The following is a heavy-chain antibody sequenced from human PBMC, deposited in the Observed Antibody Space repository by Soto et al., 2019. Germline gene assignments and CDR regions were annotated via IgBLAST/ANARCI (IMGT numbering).Heavy chain of an antibody. V-gene: IGHV3-15*01. Sequence: PEGSLRLSCVASGFTFSNAWMSWVRQAPGKGLEWVGRIKGKTDGGTTDYAAPVKGRFTISRHDSKNTLYLQMNSLKTEDTAVYYCTTVYDSSSYYYWDIQFDTWGQGTQVTVSS. CDR1: GFTFSNAW. CDR2: IKGKTDGGTT. J-gene: IGHJ5*02. CDR3: TTVYDSSSYYYWDIQFDT. D-gene: IGHD3-22*01.